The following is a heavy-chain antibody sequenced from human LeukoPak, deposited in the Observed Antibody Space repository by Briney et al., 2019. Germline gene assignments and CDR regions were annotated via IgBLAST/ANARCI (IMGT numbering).Heavy chain of an antibody. Sequence: SETLSLTCTVSGGSISSSSYYWGWIRQPPGKGLEWIGSIYYSGSTYYNPSLKSRVTISVDTSKNQFSLKLSSVTAADTAVYYCARVSVRGGYYFDYWGQGTLVTVSS. V-gene: IGHV4-39*01. CDR2: IYYSGST. CDR1: GGSISSSSYY. J-gene: IGHJ4*02. CDR3: ARVSVRGGYYFDY. D-gene: IGHD3-16*01.